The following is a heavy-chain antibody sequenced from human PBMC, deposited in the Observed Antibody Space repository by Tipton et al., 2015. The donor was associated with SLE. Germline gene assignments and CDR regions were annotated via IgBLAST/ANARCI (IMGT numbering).Heavy chain of an antibody. Sequence: TLSLTCAVYGGSFSGYYWSWIRQPPGKGLEWIGHIYHGGNTFYNPSLKSRLTISVNTSKNQFSLRLSSVTAADTAMFYCASGTLEWSHEPDYWGQGTLVTVSS. V-gene: IGHV4-34*01. CDR3: ASGTLEWSHEPDY. CDR2: IYHGGNT. CDR1: GGSFSGYY. J-gene: IGHJ4*02. D-gene: IGHD3-3*01.